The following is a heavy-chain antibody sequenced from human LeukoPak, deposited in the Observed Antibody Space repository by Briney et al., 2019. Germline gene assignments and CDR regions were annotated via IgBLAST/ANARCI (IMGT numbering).Heavy chain of an antibody. V-gene: IGHV4-59*08. CDR1: GGSISSYY. Sequence: PSETLSLTCTVSGGSISSYYWSWIRQPPGKGLEWIGYIYYSGSTNYNPSLKSRVTISVDTSKNQFSLKLSSVTAADTAVYYCARHNEDVQLFYGLDVWGQGTTVTVSS. D-gene: IGHD2-2*01. CDR3: ARHNEDVQLFYGLDV. CDR2: IYYSGST. J-gene: IGHJ6*02.